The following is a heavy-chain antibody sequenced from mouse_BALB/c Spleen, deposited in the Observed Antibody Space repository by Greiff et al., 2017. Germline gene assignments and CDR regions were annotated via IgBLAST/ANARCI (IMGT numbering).Heavy chain of an antibody. CDR2: ISSGGSYT. V-gene: IGHV5-6*01. D-gene: IGHD3-1*01. CDR3: ARQEDWANYAMDY. J-gene: IGHJ4*01. CDR1: GFTFSSYG. Sequence: EVQLVESGGDLVKPGGSLKLSCAASGFTFSSYGMSWVRQTPDKRLEWVATISSGGSYTYYPDSVKGRFTISRDNAKNTLYLQMSSLKSEDTAMYYCARQEDWANYAMDYWGQGTSVTVSS.